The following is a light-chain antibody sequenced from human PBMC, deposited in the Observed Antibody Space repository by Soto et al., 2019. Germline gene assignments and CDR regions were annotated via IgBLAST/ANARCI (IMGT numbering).Light chain of an antibody. J-gene: IGKJ1*01. CDR2: GVS. V-gene: IGKV3-20*01. CDR1: QSVSSSY. CDR3: QQYSSSRQT. Sequence: EIVLTQSPGTLSLSAGERATLSCRASQSVSSSYLAWYQQKPGQAPRLLIYGVSSRATGIPDRFSGGGSGTDFTLTISRLEPEDFAVYHCQQYSSSRQTFGQGTKVDTK.